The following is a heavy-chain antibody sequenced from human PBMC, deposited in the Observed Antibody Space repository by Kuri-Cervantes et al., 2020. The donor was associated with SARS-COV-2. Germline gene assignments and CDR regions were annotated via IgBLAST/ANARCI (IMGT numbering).Heavy chain of an antibody. D-gene: IGHD6-19*01. CDR2: ISGSGGST. CDR3: ARQYLAVAPNAFDI. V-gene: IGHV3-23*01. J-gene: IGHJ3*02. CDR1: GFTFSSYA. Sequence: GESLKISCAASGFTFSSYAMSWVRQAPGKGLEWVSAISGSGGSTYYADSVKGRFTISRDNSKNTLYLQMNSLRAEDTAVYYCARQYLAVAPNAFDIWGQGTMVTVSS.